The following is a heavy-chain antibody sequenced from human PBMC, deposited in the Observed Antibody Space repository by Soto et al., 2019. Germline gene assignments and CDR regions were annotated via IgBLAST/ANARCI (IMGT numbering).Heavy chain of an antibody. CDR1: EVICLTHA. CDR2: ISGSTDVT. CDR3: AKEVFGVVAGSGLDT. V-gene: IGHV3-23*01. D-gene: IGHD2-15*01. Sequence: MRPSSTAAEVICLTHARPWIRQKQGKGLEWVSSISGSTDVTFYADSVKGRFTISRDNSKNTLFLQMNSLRAEDTAVYYCAKEVFGVVAGSGLDTWGQGTLVTVSS. J-gene: IGHJ5*02.